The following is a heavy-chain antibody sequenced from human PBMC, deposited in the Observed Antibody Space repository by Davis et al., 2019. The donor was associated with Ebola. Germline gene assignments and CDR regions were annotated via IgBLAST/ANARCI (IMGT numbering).Heavy chain of an antibody. J-gene: IGHJ6*04. CDR1: RFTFSLYA. V-gene: IGHV3-30*04. D-gene: IGHD6-6*01. Sequence: GESLKISCAASRFTFSLYAMHWVRQAPGKGLEWVAVISYDGGNKYYADSVKGRFTISRDNAKNSLYLQMNSLRAEDTALYYCAKAPSHYYYYYGMDVWGKGTTVTVSS. CDR2: ISYDGGNK. CDR3: AKAPSHYYYYYGMDV.